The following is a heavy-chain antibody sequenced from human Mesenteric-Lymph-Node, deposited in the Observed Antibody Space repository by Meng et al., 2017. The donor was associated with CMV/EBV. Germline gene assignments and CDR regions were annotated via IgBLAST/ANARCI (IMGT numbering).Heavy chain of an antibody. CDR2: IRTKTYGGTT. Sequence: GESLKISCAASGFTFGDYAMTWVRQAPGKGLEWVGFIRTKTYGGTTKYAASVKGRFTISRDDSKSIAYLQMNSLKTEDTAVYYCTRDRTDYWGQGTLVTVSS. D-gene: IGHD1-14*01. J-gene: IGHJ4*02. V-gene: IGHV3-49*04. CDR3: TRDRTDY. CDR1: GFTFGDYA.